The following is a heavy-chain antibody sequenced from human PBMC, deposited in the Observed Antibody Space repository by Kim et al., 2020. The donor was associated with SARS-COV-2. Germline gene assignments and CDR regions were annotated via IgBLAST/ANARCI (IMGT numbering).Heavy chain of an antibody. Sequence: KGRFTISRDDSKDTAYLQMNSLKTEDTAVYYCTSSFVDTGMVTGGSVFDYWGQGTLVTVSS. J-gene: IGHJ4*02. V-gene: IGHV3-73*01. D-gene: IGHD5-18*01. CDR3: TSSFVDTGMVTGGSVFDY.